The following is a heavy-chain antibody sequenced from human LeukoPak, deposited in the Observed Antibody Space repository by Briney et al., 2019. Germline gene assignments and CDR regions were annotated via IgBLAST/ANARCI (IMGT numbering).Heavy chain of an antibody. D-gene: IGHD6-13*01. V-gene: IGHV3-9*01. CDR3: AKTPSYSSSWYGVDY. Sequence: GGSLRLSCAASGFTFDDYAIHWVRQAPGKGLEWVSSISWNSGSIGYADSVKGRFTISRDNSKNTLYLQMNSLRAEDTAVYYCAKTPSYSSSWYGVDYWGQGTLITVSS. CDR1: GFTFDDYA. J-gene: IGHJ4*02. CDR2: ISWNSGSI.